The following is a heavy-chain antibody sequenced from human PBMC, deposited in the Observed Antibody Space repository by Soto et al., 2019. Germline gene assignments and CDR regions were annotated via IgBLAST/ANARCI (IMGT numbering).Heavy chain of an antibody. J-gene: IGHJ4*02. Sequence: SETLSLTCTVSGGSISSYYWSWIRQPPGKGLEWIGYIYYSGSTNYNPSLKSRVTISVDTSKNQFSLKLSSVTAADTAVYYCARDVGYCISTSCYAAYYFDYWGKGTLVPVSS. CDR3: ARDVGYCISTSCYAAYYFDY. CDR2: IYYSGST. V-gene: IGHV4-59*01. CDR1: GGSISSYY. D-gene: IGHD2-2*01.